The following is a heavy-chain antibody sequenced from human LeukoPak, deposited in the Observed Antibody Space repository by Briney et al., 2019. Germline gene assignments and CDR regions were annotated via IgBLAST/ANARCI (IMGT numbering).Heavy chain of an antibody. J-gene: IGHJ6*02. V-gene: IGHV3-7*01. CDR2: INEDGSEK. CDR3: ARGRGIGA. CDR1: GFTFSRFW. Sequence: GGSLTLSCAASGFTFSRFWMTWVRQAPAKGLEWVANINEDGSEKYYVDSVKGRCTISRDNAKKSLSLQMNSLRAEDMGVYYCARGRGIGAWGQGTTVTVS.